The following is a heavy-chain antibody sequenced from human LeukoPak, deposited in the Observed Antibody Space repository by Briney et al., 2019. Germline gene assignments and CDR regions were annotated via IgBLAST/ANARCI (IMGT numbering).Heavy chain of an antibody. CDR1: GSTFSSYA. V-gene: IGHV3-30*04. CDR3: ARDNTVTTSSIADYYYYMDV. J-gene: IGHJ6*03. CDR2: ISYDDKNK. Sequence: GGSLRPPCAASGSTFSSYAMNWVRQAPGKGLEWVAVISYDDKNKYYADSVKGRFTISRDNSKNTLYLQMNSLRTDDTAVYYCARDNTVTTSSIADYYYYMDVWGKGTTVTISS. D-gene: IGHD4-17*01.